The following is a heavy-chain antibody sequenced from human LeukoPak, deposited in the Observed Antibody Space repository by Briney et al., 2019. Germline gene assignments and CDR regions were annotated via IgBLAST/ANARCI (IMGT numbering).Heavy chain of an antibody. D-gene: IGHD4-17*01. J-gene: IGHJ4*02. CDR1: GFTFSSYA. CDR2: ISGSGGST. V-gene: IGHV3-23*01. Sequence: PGGSLRLSCAASGFTFSSYAMSWVRQAPGKGLEWVSAISGSGGSTYYADSVKGRFTISRDNSKNTLYLQMNSLRAEDTDVYYCARRGESASYGDYRFDYWGQGTLVTVSS. CDR3: ARRGESASYGDYRFDY.